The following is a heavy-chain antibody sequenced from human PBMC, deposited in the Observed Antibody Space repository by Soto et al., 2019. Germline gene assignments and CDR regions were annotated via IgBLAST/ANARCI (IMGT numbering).Heavy chain of an antibody. Sequence: SETLSLTCAVYGGTLNGYYWRWIRQPPGKGLEWIGEIDQSRGTNYNPSLKSRVSISLDTSNNHFSLKLRSVAAADSAVYYCAGGTLTATNATDYWGQGSLVTV. V-gene: IGHV4-34*01. J-gene: IGHJ4*02. CDR3: AGGTLTATNATDY. D-gene: IGHD2-15*01. CDR2: IDQSRGT. CDR1: GGTLNGYY.